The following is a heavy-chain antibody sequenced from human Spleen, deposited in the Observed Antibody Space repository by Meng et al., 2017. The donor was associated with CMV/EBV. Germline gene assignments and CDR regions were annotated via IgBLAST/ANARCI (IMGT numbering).Heavy chain of an antibody. CDR1: GGTFSSYA. CDR2: IIPILGTA. J-gene: IGHJ4*02. D-gene: IGHD3-22*01. CDR3: ARGRIEYFYDSSGYYQTYY. V-gene: IGHV1-69*10. Sequence: SVKVSCKASGGTFSSYAISWVRQAPGQGLQWMGGIIPILGTANYAQKFQGRVTITADQSTSTAYMELSSLRSEDTAVYYCARGRIEYFYDSSGYYQTYYWGQGTLVTVSS.